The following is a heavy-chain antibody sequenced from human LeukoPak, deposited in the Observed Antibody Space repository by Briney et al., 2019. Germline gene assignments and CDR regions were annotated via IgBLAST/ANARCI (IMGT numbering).Heavy chain of an antibody. J-gene: IGHJ4*02. D-gene: IGHD6-13*01. V-gene: IGHV1-2*04. Sequence: EWMVWINPNIGVTNYAHKFQGWVTITSDTSISTAYMELSRLRSDDTAVYYCARAPYYSSSWYDYWGQGTLVTVSS. CDR2: INPNIGVT. CDR3: ARAPYYSSSWYDY.